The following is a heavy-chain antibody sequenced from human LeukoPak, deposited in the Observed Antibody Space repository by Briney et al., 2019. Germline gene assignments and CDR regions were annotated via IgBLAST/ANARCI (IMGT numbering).Heavy chain of an antibody. CDR2: VYYSGST. CDR1: GGSISSGDYY. Sequence: SQTLSLTCTVSGGSISSGDYYWSWIRQPPGKGLEWIGYVYYSGSTYYNPSLKSRITISVDTSKNQFSLKLSSVTAADTAVYYCATVTTVTTYRMDVWGQGTTVTVSS. CDR3: ATVTTVTTYRMDV. D-gene: IGHD4-17*01. V-gene: IGHV4-30-4*01. J-gene: IGHJ6*02.